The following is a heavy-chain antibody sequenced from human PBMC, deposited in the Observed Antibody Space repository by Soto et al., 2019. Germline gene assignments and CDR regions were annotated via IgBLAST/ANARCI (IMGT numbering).Heavy chain of an antibody. Sequence: QVQLAESGGDLVKPGGSLRLSCVVSGFTLSDYYMTWIRQAPGKGLEWVSYISISGNYTNYADSVKGRFTISRDSTNNSLYLQMNSLRAEDTAVYYYARLHQDHYYTMDVWGQGTTVTVSS. J-gene: IGHJ6*02. CDR1: GFTLSDYY. CDR2: ISISGNYT. CDR3: ARLHQDHYYTMDV. D-gene: IGHD2-2*01. V-gene: IGHV3-11*05.